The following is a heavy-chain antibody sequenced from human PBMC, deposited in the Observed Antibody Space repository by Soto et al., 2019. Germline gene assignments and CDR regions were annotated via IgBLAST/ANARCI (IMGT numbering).Heavy chain of an antibody. CDR1: GFTFSNAW. CDR2: IKSKTDGGTT. V-gene: IGHV3-15*07. J-gene: IGHJ4*02. D-gene: IGHD6-19*01. CDR3: TTDPASYSSGWLNDY. Sequence: GGSLRLSCAASGFTFSNAWMNWVRQAPGKGLEWVGRIKSKTDGGTTDYAAPVKGRFTISRDDSKNTLYLQMNSLKTEDTAVYYCTTDPASYSSGWLNDYWGQGTLVTVSS.